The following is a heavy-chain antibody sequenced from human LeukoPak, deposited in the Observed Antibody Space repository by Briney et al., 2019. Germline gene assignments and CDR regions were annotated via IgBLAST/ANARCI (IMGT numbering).Heavy chain of an antibody. V-gene: IGHV3-7*05. CDR2: IKQDGNEK. CDR3: ATIKVRANNYDTDGFEY. CDR1: GFTLSSFW. Sequence: PGGSLRLSCAASGFTLSSFWMSWVRQAPGKGLEWVANIKQDGNEKYYADSVKGRFTISRANATDSLYLQMNSLRAEDTAVYYCATIKVRANNYDTDGFEYWGQGTLVTVSS. J-gene: IGHJ4*02. D-gene: IGHD3-10*01.